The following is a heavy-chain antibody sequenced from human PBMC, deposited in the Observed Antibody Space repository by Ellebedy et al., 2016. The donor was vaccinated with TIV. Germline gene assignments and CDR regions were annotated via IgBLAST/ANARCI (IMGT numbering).Heavy chain of an antibody. Sequence: AASVKVSCKATGYTFTNYYVHWVRQAPGQGLEWMGWISAYNDHTTYAQDFQDRLTLSTATSTRTFYMELRSLTSDDTAVYYCARCNGYSFRHPIDYWGQGTLVTVSS. CDR3: ARCNGYSFRHPIDY. V-gene: IGHV1-18*04. CDR2: ISAYNDHT. CDR1: GYTFTNYY. D-gene: IGHD5-24*01. J-gene: IGHJ4*02.